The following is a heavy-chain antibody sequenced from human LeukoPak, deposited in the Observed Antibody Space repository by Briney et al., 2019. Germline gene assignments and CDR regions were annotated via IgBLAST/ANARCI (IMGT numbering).Heavy chain of an antibody. J-gene: IGHJ6*02. V-gene: IGHV3-48*01. Sequence: GGSLRLSCAASRFTFSSYGMNWVRQAPGKGLEWVSYISSSSSNTDYADSVKGRFTISRDNAKNSLYLQMNSLRAEDTAVYYCARDRPGSMDVWGQGTTVTVSS. CDR2: ISSSSSNT. CDR1: RFTFSSYG. D-gene: IGHD3-10*01. CDR3: ARDRPGSMDV.